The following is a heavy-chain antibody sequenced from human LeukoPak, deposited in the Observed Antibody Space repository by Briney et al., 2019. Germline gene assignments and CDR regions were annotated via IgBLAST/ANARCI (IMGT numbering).Heavy chain of an antibody. D-gene: IGHD5-24*01. CDR1: GGSISSYY. J-gene: IGHJ3*02. V-gene: IGHV4-59*01. CDR2: IYYSGST. CDR3: ARPTKMATISAFDI. Sequence: PSETLSLTCTVSGGSISSYYWSWIRQPPGKGLEWIGYIYYSGSTNYNPSLKSRVTISVDTSKNQFSLKLSSVTAADTAVYYCARPTKMATISAFDIWGQGTMVTVSS.